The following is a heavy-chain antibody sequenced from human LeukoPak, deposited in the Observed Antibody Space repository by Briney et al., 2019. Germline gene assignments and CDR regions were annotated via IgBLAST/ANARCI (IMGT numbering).Heavy chain of an antibody. V-gene: IGHV3-9*01. Sequence: GGSLRLSCAASGFTFDDYAMHWVRQAPGKGLEWVSGISWNSGSIGYADSVKGRFTISRDNTKNSLYLQMNSLRAEDTALYYCAKDNYNTGNYYGMDAWGQGTTVTVSS. D-gene: IGHD1-1*01. CDR1: GFTFDDYA. CDR3: AKDNYNTGNYYGMDA. CDR2: ISWNSGSI. J-gene: IGHJ6*02.